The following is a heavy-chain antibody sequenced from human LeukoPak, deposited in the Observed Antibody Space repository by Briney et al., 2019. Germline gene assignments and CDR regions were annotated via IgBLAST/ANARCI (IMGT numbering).Heavy chain of an antibody. CDR1: GFTFSSYS. D-gene: IGHD4-17*01. Sequence: GGSLRLSCAASGFTFSSYSMNWVRQAPGKGLEWVSSISSSSSYIYYADSVKGRFTISRDNAKNSLYLQMNSLRAEDTAVYCCARVKGAYGDTPFDYWGQGTLVTVSS. CDR3: ARVKGAYGDTPFDY. CDR2: ISSSSSYI. V-gene: IGHV3-21*01. J-gene: IGHJ4*02.